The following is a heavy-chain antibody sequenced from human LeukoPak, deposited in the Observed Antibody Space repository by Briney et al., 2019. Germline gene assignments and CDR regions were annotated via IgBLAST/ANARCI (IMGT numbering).Heavy chain of an antibody. CDR2: ISAGGGST. D-gene: IGHD2-15*01. Sequence: GGSLRLSCAASGFTFNSFALNWVRQAPGKGLEWVSAISAGGGSTYYADSVKGRFTISRDNSKNTLYLQMNSLRAEDTAVYYCAKLGIVVVVAATTWFDPWGQGTLVTVSS. CDR3: AKLGIVVVVAATTWFDP. CDR1: GFTFNSFA. J-gene: IGHJ5*02. V-gene: IGHV3-23*01.